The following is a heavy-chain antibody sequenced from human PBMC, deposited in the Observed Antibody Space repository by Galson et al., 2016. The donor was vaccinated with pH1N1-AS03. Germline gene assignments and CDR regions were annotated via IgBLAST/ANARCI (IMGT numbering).Heavy chain of an antibody. CDR3: VVLTPGYRSGGGSVDH. D-gene: IGHD5-18*01. CDR2: VYYRGST. V-gene: IGHV4-39*07. Sequence: ETLSLTCTVSGGFISSSPYYWGWVRQPPGKGLEWIGSVYYRGSTYYSLSLRSRVTISIDTSQNQFSLNLGSVTAADTAVYYCVVLTPGYRSGGGSVDHWGQGTLVAVTS. J-gene: IGHJ5*02. CDR1: GGFISSSPYY.